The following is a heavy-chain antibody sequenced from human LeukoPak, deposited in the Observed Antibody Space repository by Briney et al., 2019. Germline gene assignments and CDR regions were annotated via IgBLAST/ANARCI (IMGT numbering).Heavy chain of an antibody. CDR1: GGSISSYY. CDR3: ARDTGGSEDAFDI. V-gene: IGHV4-59*01. Sequence: PSETLSLTCTVSGGSISSYYWSWIRQPPGKGLEWIGYIYYSGSTNYNPSLKSRVTISVDTSKNQFSLKLSSVTAADTAVYYCARDTGGSEDAFDIWGQGTMVTVSS. CDR2: IYYSGST. D-gene: IGHD2-15*01. J-gene: IGHJ3*02.